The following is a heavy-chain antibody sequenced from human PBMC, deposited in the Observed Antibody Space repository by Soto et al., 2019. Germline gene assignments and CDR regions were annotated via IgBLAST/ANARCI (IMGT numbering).Heavy chain of an antibody. CDR2: IYYSGST. Sequence: QLRLQESGPGLVKPSETLSLTCTVSGDSISSNSYYWGWIRQPPGKGLEWIGSIYYSGSTYYNPSLRSRVTMSVDTSKNHFSLRLSSVTAADTAVYYCASSFYDYIWGSDDAFDMWGQGTMVTVSS. CDR3: ASSFYDYIWGSDDAFDM. V-gene: IGHV4-39*02. CDR1: GDSISSNSYY. J-gene: IGHJ3*02. D-gene: IGHD3-16*01.